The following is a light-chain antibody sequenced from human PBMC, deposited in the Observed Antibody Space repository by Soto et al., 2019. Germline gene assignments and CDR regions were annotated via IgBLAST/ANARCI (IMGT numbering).Light chain of an antibody. J-gene: IGLJ2*01. CDR2: GVS. Sequence: QSALTQPGSVSGSPGQSITISCSGTTSDVGGYDYVSWYQQHPGKVPKLMIYGVSIRPSGVSNRFSGSKSGNSASLTISGLHAEDEADYYCCSYTSGSTLVVFGGGTKLTVL. CDR3: CSYTSGSTLVV. CDR1: TSDVGGYDY. V-gene: IGLV2-14*01.